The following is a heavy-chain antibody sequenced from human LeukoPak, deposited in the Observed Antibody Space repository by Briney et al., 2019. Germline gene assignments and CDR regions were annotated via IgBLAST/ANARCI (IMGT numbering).Heavy chain of an antibody. J-gene: IGHJ3*02. CDR1: GGSISSTTYY. V-gene: IGHV4-39*07. Sequence: PSETLSLTCTVSGGSISSTTYYWGWIRQPPGKGLEWIGSIYYNGHTYYNPSLKSRVIISVDTSKNQFSLKLSSVTAADTAVYYCARAIVVVTATLNDVFDIWGQGTMVTASS. CDR2: IYYNGHT. D-gene: IGHD2-21*02. CDR3: ARAIVVVTATLNDVFDI.